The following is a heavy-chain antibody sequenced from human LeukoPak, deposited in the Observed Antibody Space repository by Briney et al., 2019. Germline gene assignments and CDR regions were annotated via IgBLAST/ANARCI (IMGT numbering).Heavy chain of an antibody. CDR2: ISSSSSYI. CDR3: ARDPSSSWYGDY. CDR1: GFTFSSYS. V-gene: IGHV3-21*01. Sequence: AGGSLRLSCAASGFTFSSYSMNWVRQARGKGVEWVSSISSSSSYIYYADSVKGRFTISRDNAKNSLYLQMNSLRAEDTAVYYCARDPSSSWYGDYRGQGTLVTVSS. J-gene: IGHJ4*02. D-gene: IGHD6-13*01.